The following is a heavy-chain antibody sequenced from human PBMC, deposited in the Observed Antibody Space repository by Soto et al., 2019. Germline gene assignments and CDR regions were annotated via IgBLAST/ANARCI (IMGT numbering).Heavy chain of an antibody. CDR1: GGSFSGYY. D-gene: IGHD3-10*01. J-gene: IGHJ5*02. CDR2: INHSGST. V-gene: IGHV4-34*01. CDR3: ARERITMVRGVNVNWFDP. Sequence: SETLSLTCALYGGSFSGYYWTWIRQPPGTGLEWMGEINHSGSTNYNPSLKSRVTISVDTSKNQFSPKLTSVTAADTAVYYCARERITMVRGVNVNWFDPWGQGTLVTVS.